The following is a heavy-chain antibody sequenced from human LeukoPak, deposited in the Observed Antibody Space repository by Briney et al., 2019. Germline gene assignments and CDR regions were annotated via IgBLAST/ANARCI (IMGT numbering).Heavy chain of an antibody. D-gene: IGHD3-22*01. V-gene: IGHV3-9*01. CDR2: ISWNSGSI. Sequence: GGSLRLSCAASGFTFDDYAMHWVRQAPGKGLEGVSGISWNSGSIGYADSVKGRFTISRDNAKNSLYLQMNSLRAEDTALYYCAKDMRYYDSSGYFYYMDVWGKGTTVTVSS. CDR3: AKDMRYYDSSGYFYYMDV. J-gene: IGHJ6*03. CDR1: GFTFDDYA.